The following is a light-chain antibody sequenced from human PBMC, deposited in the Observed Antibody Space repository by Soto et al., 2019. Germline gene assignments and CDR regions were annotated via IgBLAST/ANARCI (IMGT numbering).Light chain of an antibody. Sequence: EIVLTQSPGTLSLSPGERATLSCRASQSISISYLAWYQQQPGQAPRLLIYGASTRATGIPARFSGSGSGTEFTLTISSLQSEDFAVYYCQQYNNWPLFGQGTRLEIK. J-gene: IGKJ5*01. CDR3: QQYNNWPL. CDR2: GAS. CDR1: QSISISY. V-gene: IGKV3-15*01.